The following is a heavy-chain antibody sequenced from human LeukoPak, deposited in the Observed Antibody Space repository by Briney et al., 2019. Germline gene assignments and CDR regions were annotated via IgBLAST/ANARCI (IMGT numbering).Heavy chain of an antibody. D-gene: IGHD3-3*01. CDR1: GGSFSGYY. CDR3: ASTPRYDFWSGRKAGFDP. CDR2: INHSGST. Sequence: SQTLSLTCAVYGGSFSGYYWSWIRQPPGKGLEWIGEINHSGSTNYNPSLKSRVTISVDTSKNQFSLKLSSVTAADTAVYYCASTPRYDFWSGRKAGFDPWGQGTLVTVSS. J-gene: IGHJ5*02. V-gene: IGHV4-34*01.